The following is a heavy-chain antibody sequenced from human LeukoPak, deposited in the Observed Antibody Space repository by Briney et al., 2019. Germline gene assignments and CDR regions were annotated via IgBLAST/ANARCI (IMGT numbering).Heavy chain of an antibody. CDR3: AKRTPYCSGGSCYSGFDY. V-gene: IGHV3-48*03. CDR1: GFTFSSYE. CDR2: ISSSGSTI. D-gene: IGHD2-15*01. Sequence: GGSLRLSCAASGFTFSSYEMNWVRQAPGKGLEWVSYISSSGSTIYYADSVKGRFTISRDNAKNSLYLQMNSLRAEDTAVYYCAKRTPYCSGGSCYSGFDYWGQGTLVTVSS. J-gene: IGHJ4*02.